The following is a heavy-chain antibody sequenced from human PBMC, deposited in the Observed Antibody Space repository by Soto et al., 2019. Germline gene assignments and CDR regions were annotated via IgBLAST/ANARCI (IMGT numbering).Heavy chain of an antibody. V-gene: IGHV4-59*12. CDR1: GGSISNYY. Sequence: SETLSLTCIVSGGSISNYYWSWIRQPPGKGLEWIGYIYYSGSTNYNPSLQSRVTISVDTSKNQFSLKVNSVTVADTAVYYCASTYYTGSSGPFDYWGQGTLVTVSS. CDR3: ASTYYTGSSGPFDY. D-gene: IGHD3-22*01. CDR2: IYYSGST. J-gene: IGHJ4*02.